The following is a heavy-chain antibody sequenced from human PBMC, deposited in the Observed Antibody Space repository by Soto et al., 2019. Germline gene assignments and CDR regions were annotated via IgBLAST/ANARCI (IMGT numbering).Heavy chain of an antibody. Sequence: VQLVESGGGLVQPGGSLRLSCAASGFTFSSYEMNWVRQAPGKGLEWVSYISSSGSTIYYADSVKGRFTISRDNAKNSLYLQMNSLRAEDTAVYYCARGDRGGCSGGSCYNDAFDIWGQGTMVTVSS. V-gene: IGHV3-48*03. J-gene: IGHJ3*02. CDR2: ISSSGSTI. D-gene: IGHD2-15*01. CDR1: GFTFSSYE. CDR3: ARGDRGGCSGGSCYNDAFDI.